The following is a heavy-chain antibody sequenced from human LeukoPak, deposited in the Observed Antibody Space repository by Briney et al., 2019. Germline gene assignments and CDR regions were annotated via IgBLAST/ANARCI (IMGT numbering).Heavy chain of an antibody. J-gene: IGHJ4*02. CDR2: INHSGST. V-gene: IGHV4-34*01. CDR1: SGSFSGYY. Sequence: SETLSLTCAVYSGSFSGYYWSWIRQSPGKGLERIGEINHSGSTNYNPSLKSRVTISVDTSKNQFSLKLSSVTAADTAVYYCARQWGPYFDYWGQGTLVTVSS. CDR3: ARQWGPYFDY. D-gene: IGHD3-16*01.